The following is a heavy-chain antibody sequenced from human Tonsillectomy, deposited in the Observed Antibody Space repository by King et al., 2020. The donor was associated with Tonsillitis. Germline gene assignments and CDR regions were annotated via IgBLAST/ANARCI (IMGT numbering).Heavy chain of an antibody. CDR2: IYYSGST. J-gene: IGHJ3*02. CDR1: GGSIGSYY. V-gene: IGHV4-59*01. CDR3: ARDRGYLDAFDI. D-gene: IGHD5-12*01. Sequence: VQLQESGPGLVKPSETLSLTCTVSGGSIGSYYWSWIRQPPGKGLEWIGYIYYSGSTNYNPSLKSRVTISVDTSKNQFSLKLSSVTAADTAVYYCARDRGYLDAFDIWGQGTMVTVSS.